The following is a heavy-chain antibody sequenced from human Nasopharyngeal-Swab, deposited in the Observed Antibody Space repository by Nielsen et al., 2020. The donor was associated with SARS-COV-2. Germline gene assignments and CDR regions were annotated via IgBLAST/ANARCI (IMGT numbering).Heavy chain of an antibody. CDR1: GYTFTSYY. D-gene: IGHD5-24*01. J-gene: IGHJ6*02. CDR2: INPSGGST. V-gene: IGHV1-46*01. Sequence: ASVKVSCKASGYTFTSYYMHWVRQAPGQGLEWMGIINPSGGSTSYAQKFQGRVTMTRDTSTSTVYMELSSLRSEDTAVYYCARDGRWLQLLYYYYGMDVWGQGTTVTVSS. CDR3: ARDGRWLQLLYYYYGMDV.